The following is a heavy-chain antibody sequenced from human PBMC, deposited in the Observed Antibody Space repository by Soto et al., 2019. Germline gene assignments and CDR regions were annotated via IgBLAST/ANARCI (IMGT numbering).Heavy chain of an antibody. Sequence: PSETLSLTCTVSGGAISGYYWTWIRQSAGKGLEWIGEINHSGSTNYNPSLKSRVTISVDTSKNQFSLKLSSVTAADTAVYYCARNLRFASVFFYWGQGTLVTVSS. D-gene: IGHD3-16*01. CDR1: GGAISGYY. CDR3: ARNLRFASVFFY. CDR2: INHSGST. V-gene: IGHV4-34*01. J-gene: IGHJ4*02.